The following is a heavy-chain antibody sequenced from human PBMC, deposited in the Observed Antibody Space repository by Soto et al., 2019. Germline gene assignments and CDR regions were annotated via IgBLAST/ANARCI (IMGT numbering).Heavy chain of an antibody. D-gene: IGHD3-10*01. Sequence: GGSLRLSCAASRFTFRNYGMSWVRQGPGKGLEWVSGISPTGEQRFYVDSVKGRFFISRGNSQNTLSLEMSNLRADDTAVYYCAKRYGSGSYRDFNSYYGMDIWGQGTSVTVSS. CDR3: AKRYGSGSYRDFNSYYGMDI. J-gene: IGHJ6*02. V-gene: IGHV3-23*01. CDR2: ISPTGEQR. CDR1: RFTFRNYG.